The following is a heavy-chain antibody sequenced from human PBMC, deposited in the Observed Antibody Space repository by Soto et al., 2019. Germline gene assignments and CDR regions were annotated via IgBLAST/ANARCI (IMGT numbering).Heavy chain of an antibody. Sequence: QVQLQESGPGLVKPSETLSLSCCVSGGSISQYYWSWIRQPAGKGLEWIGRIYSGGSTNYNPSLESRVTMSVDTSKNKFALKLSSVTAADTAVYYCARGPGGFGDFSLDYWGQGTLVTVSS. CDR2: IYSGGST. CDR1: GGSISQYY. CDR3: ARGPGGFGDFSLDY. V-gene: IGHV4-4*07. D-gene: IGHD3-10*01. J-gene: IGHJ4*02.